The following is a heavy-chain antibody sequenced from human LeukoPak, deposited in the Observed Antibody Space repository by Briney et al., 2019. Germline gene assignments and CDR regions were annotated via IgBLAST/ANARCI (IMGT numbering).Heavy chain of an antibody. CDR3: AKVEKRYYDSSGYDY. V-gene: IGHV3-23*01. Sequence: GGSLRLPCAASGFTFSSYAMSWVRQAPGKGLEWVSAISGSGGSTYYADSVKGRFTISRDNSKNTLYLQMNSLRAEDTAVYYCAKVEKRYYDSSGYDYWGQGTLVTVSS. D-gene: IGHD3-22*01. CDR1: GFTFSSYA. CDR2: ISGSGGST. J-gene: IGHJ4*02.